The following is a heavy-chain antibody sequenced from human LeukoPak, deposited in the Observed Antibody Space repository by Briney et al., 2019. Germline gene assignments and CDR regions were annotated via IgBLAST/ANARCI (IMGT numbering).Heavy chain of an antibody. J-gene: IGHJ4*02. CDR3: ARGGCEILTGYSSFGEY. V-gene: IGHV4-39*01. CDR1: GGFHSSSSYY. CDR2: IYYCGST. Sequence: SETLSLTRTVSGGFHSSSSYYWGWIRQPPRKGLEWIGSIYYCGSTYYNPSLKSRVTISLDTSKTQFSLKLSSVTAADTGVFYCARGGCEILTGYSSFGEYGGQGTLVTVSS. D-gene: IGHD3-9*01.